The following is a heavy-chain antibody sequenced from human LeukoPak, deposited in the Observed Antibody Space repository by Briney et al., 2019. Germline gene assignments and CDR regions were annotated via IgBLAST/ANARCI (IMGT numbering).Heavy chain of an antibody. V-gene: IGHV4-34*01. Sequence: ASETLSLTCAVYGGSFSGYYWSWIRQPPGKGLEWIGEINYSGSTNYNPSLKSRVTISVDTSKNQFSLKLSSVTAADTAVYYCARGLSSPYSSSSHFDYWGQGTLVTVSS. D-gene: IGHD6-6*01. J-gene: IGHJ4*02. CDR2: INYSGST. CDR1: GGSFSGYY. CDR3: ARGLSSPYSSSSHFDY.